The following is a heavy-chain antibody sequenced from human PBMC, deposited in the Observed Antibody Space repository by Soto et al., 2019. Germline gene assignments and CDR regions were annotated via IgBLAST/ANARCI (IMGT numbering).Heavy chain of an antibody. D-gene: IGHD3-10*01. CDR3: ARHRGGPEYYMDV. J-gene: IGHJ6*03. CDR2: IYYSGST. CDR1: GGSISSYY. Sequence: SETLSLTCTVSGGSISSYYWSWIRQPPGKGLEWIGYIYYSGSTNYNPSLKSRVTISVDTSKNQFSLKLSSVTAADTAVYYCARHRGGPEYYMDVWGKGTTVTVS. V-gene: IGHV4-59*08.